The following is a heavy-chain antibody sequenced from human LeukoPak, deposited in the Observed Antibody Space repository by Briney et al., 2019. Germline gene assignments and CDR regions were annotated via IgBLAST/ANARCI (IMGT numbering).Heavy chain of an antibody. CDR3: ARDFQTIYYAGSAFYSPFDD. CDR2: TSYDEASK. D-gene: IGHD3-22*01. CDR1: GFTFSSYA. J-gene: IGHJ4*02. V-gene: IGHV3-30*14. Sequence: GGSLRLSCTVSGFTFSSYAMHWVRQAPGKGLEWVAVTSYDEASKYYADSVKGRFTVSRDNYKDTLYLQMNNLRPDDTAVYFCARDFQTIYYAGSAFYSPFDDWGQGTLVLVSS.